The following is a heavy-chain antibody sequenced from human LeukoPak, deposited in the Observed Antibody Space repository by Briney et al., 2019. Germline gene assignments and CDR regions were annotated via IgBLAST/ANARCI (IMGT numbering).Heavy chain of an antibody. CDR2: ISSSGSTI. J-gene: IGHJ6*02. D-gene: IGHD2-2*01. Sequence: GGSLRLSCAASGFTFSDYYMSWIRQAPGKGLEWVSYISSSGSTIYYADSVKGRFTISRDNAKSSLYLQMNSLRAEDTAVYYCASGIVVPAMPDPSDYYGMDVWGQGTTVTVSS. CDR3: ASGIVVPAMPDPSDYYGMDV. V-gene: IGHV3-11*01. CDR1: GFTFSDYY.